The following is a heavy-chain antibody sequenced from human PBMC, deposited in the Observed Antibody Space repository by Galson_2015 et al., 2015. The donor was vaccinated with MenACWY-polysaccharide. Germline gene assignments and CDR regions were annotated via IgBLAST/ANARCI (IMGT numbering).Heavy chain of an antibody. CDR2: IKQDGSEK. CDR3: ARERWVRGVFFDQ. Sequence: SLRLSCAASGFTFSNFWMSWVRQAPGKELEWVANIKQDGSEKYLVDSVKGRFTISRDNAENSLFLQMNSLRVGDTAVYYCARERWVRGVFFDQWGQGTLVTVSS. J-gene: IGHJ4*02. D-gene: IGHD3-10*01. V-gene: IGHV3-7*01. CDR1: GFTFSNFW.